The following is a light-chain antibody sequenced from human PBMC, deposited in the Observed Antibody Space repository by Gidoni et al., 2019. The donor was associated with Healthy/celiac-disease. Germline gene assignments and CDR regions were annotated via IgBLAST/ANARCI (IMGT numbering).Light chain of an antibody. CDR2: DGS. CDR3: SSYTSSSTYV. J-gene: IGLJ1*01. V-gene: IGLV2-14*03. Sequence: QSALTQPASVSGSPGQSTTISCTGTSSDVGGYNYVSLYQQPPGKAPKLLIYDGSKRPSGVSNRFSGSKSGNTASLTISGLQAEDEADYYCSSYTSSSTYVFGTGTKVTVL. CDR1: SSDVGGYNY.